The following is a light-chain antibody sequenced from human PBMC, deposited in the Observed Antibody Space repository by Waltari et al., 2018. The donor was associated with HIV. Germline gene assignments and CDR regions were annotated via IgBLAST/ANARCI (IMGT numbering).Light chain of an antibody. J-gene: IGLJ2*01. CDR2: EVS. Sequence: QSALTQPPSASGSLGQSVTISCSGTSSDVGGYNYFSWYKQHPGKAPKLIIYEVSKRPSGVPNCFSGSKSGNTASLTVSGLQAEEEADYYCSSYAGSDIYVVFGGGTKLTVL. V-gene: IGLV2-8*01. CDR1: SSDVGGYNY. CDR3: SSYAGSDIYVV.